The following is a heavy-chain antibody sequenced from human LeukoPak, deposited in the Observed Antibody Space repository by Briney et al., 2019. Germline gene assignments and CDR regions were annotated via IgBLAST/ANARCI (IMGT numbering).Heavy chain of an antibody. CDR2: INPNSSGT. J-gene: IGHJ4*02. CDR3: ARDRAYYYDSSGYFPGNY. D-gene: IGHD3-22*01. Sequence: ASVKVSCKASGYTFTGYYMHWVRQAPGQGLEWMGWINPNSSGTNYAQKFQGRVTMTRDTSISTAYMELSRLRSDDTAVYYCARDRAYYYDSSGYFPGNYWGQGTLVTVSS. V-gene: IGHV1-2*02. CDR1: GYTFTGYY.